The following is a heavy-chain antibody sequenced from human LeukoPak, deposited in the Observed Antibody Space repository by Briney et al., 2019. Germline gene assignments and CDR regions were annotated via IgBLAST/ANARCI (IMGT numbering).Heavy chain of an antibody. CDR2: IYYSGST. J-gene: IGHJ4*02. CDR1: GGSISSTSYN. Sequence: PSETLPLTCTVSGGSISSTSYNWGWIRQPPGQGLEWIGSIYYSGSTFYNPSHKSRVTISINTSKNQFSLKLSSVTAADTAVYYCASQPYYDSSGYYFYWGQGTLVTVSS. V-gene: IGHV4-39*01. D-gene: IGHD3-22*01. CDR3: ASQPYYDSSGYYFY.